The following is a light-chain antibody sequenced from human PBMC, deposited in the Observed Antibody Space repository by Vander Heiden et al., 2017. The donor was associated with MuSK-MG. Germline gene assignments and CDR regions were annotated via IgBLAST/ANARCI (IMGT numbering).Light chain of an antibody. Sequence: DIVMTQSPDSLAVSLGERATINCKSSQSVLYSSNNKNYLAWYQQKPGQPPKLLIFWASTRVSPVPDRFRGSGSGTDFTLTIMSLQAEDVAVYYCHQYSSTPHTFGQGTRLEIK. CDR3: HQYSSTPHT. V-gene: IGKV4-1*01. CDR1: QSVLYSSNNKNY. J-gene: IGKJ5*01. CDR2: WAS.